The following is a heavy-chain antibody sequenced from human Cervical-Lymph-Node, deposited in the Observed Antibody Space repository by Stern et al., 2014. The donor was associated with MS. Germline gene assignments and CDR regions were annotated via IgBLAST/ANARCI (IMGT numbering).Heavy chain of an antibody. Sequence: EVQLGESGAEVKKPGESLKISCKGSGYSFTSYWIGWVRQMPGKGLEVMGSIYPGDSDTRYSPSFQGQVTISADKSISTAYLQWSSLKASDTAMYYCAIAAAGNYYYYYGMDVWGQGTTVTVSS. V-gene: IGHV5-51*01. CDR3: AIAAAGNYYYYYGMDV. J-gene: IGHJ6*02. CDR2: IYPGDSDT. D-gene: IGHD6-13*01. CDR1: GYSFTSYW.